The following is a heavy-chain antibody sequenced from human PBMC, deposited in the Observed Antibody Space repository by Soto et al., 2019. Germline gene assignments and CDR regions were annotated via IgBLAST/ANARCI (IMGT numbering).Heavy chain of an antibody. CDR2: INHSGST. V-gene: IGHV4-34*01. J-gene: IGHJ4*01. Sequence: PSEPLSLTYAVEGGYFSGYDGSWIRQTPGKGLERIGEINHSGSTNYNPSLKSRVTISVDTSKNQFSLKLSSVTAADTAVYYCARMYYYDSRGFDYWGHGTLVTVSS. D-gene: IGHD3-22*01. CDR3: ARMYYYDSRGFDY. CDR1: GGYFSGYD.